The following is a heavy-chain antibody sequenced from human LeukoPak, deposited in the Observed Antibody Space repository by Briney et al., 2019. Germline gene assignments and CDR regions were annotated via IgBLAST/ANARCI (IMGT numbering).Heavy chain of an antibody. D-gene: IGHD3-3*01. CDR2: INWNGGST. J-gene: IGHJ4*02. Sequence: GGSLRLSCAASGFTFDDYGMSWVRQVPGKGLEWVSGINWNGGSTGYADSVKGRFTISRDNAKNSLYLQMNSLRAEDTAVYYCARGRYYDFWSGKSGGYYFDYWGQGTLVTVSS. CDR1: GFTFDDYG. CDR3: ARGRYYDFWSGKSGGYYFDY. V-gene: IGHV3-20*04.